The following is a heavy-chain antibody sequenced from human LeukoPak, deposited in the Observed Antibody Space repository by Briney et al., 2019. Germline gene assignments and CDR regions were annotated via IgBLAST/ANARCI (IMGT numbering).Heavy chain of an antibody. J-gene: IGHJ4*02. D-gene: IGHD6-13*01. CDR1: GYTYTGYY. V-gene: IGHV1-2*02. Sequence: ASVKVSCKASGYTYTGYYMHWVRQAPGQGLEWMGWINPNSGGTNYAQKFQGRVTMTRDTSISTAYMELSRLRSDDTAVYYCATNHPAYSSSWYDGYWGQGTLVTVSS. CDR3: ATNHPAYSSSWYDGY. CDR2: INPNSGGT.